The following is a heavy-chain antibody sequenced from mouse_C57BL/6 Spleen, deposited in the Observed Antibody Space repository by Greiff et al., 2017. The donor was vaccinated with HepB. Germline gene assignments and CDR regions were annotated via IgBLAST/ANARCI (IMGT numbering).Heavy chain of an antibody. J-gene: IGHJ3*01. D-gene: IGHD2-12*01. CDR2: ISYDGSN. V-gene: IGHV3-6*01. CDR3: ASSGPYDWFAY. CDR1: GYSITSGYY. Sequence: ESGPGLVKPSQSLSLTCSVTGYSITSGYYWNWIRQFPGNKLEWMGYISYDGSNNYNPSLKNRISITRDTSKNQFFLKLNSVTTEDTATYYCASSGPYDWFAYWGQGTRVTVSA.